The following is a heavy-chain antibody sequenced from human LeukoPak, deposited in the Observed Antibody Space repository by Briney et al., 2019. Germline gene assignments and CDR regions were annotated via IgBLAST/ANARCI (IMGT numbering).Heavy chain of an antibody. CDR3: ARGGRVRDRYYYYYYGMDV. V-gene: IGHV1-8*01. J-gene: IGHJ6*02. CDR2: MNPNSGNT. D-gene: IGHD3-10*01. Sequence: ASVKVSCKPSVYTFTSYDINWVRQATGQGLEWMGWMNPNSGNTGYAQKFQGRVTMTRNTSISTAYMELSSLRSEDTAVYYCARGGRVRDRYYYYYYGMDVWGQGTTVTVSS. CDR1: VYTFTSYD.